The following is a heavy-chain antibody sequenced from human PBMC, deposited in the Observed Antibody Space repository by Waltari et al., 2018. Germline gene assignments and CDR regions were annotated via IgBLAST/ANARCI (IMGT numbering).Heavy chain of an antibody. V-gene: IGHV4-34*01. J-gene: IGHJ4*02. CDR3: ARAGYYYVSGSYYNDPPLGY. Sequence: QVQLQQWGAGLSKPSETLSLTCAVYGGYFSGYYWSWTRQTQGKGLDWIVEINHSGSTNYIPSLKSRVTISVYTSKNQFSRKLSSVTAADTAVYYCARAGYYYVSGSYYNDPPLGYWGQGTLVTVSS. D-gene: IGHD3-10*01. CDR2: INHSGST. CDR1: GGYFSGYY.